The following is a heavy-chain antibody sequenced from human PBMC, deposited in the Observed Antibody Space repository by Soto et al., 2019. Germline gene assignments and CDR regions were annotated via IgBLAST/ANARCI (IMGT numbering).Heavy chain of an antibody. CDR1: GGSVSSGSYY. CDR3: ARAPTYCSSGSCYFWPNWFDP. Sequence: SETLSLTCTVSGGSVSSGSYYWNWIRQPQGKGLEWIGYVYYSGITSYNPSLKSRLIISVDTSKNHFSLKLSSVTAADTAVYYCARAPTYCSSGSCYFWPNWFDPWGQGALVTVSS. V-gene: IGHV4-61*01. D-gene: IGHD2-15*01. CDR2: VYYSGIT. J-gene: IGHJ5*02.